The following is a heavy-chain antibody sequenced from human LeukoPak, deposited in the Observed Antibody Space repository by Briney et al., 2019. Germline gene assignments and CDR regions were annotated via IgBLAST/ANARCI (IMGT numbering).Heavy chain of an antibody. CDR1: GFTFSNYG. D-gene: IGHD1-26*01. CDR3: AKDRIIVIPGPYSWLDS. J-gene: IGHJ5*01. V-gene: IGHV3-23*01. Sequence: QPGGTLRLSCAASGFTFSNYGMSWVRQAPGKGLEWVSGISGSGGSTYYADSVKGRFTISRDNSNNTLYLQMNSLRAEDTALYFCAKDRIIVIPGPYSWLDSWGQGALVTVSS. CDR2: ISGSGGST.